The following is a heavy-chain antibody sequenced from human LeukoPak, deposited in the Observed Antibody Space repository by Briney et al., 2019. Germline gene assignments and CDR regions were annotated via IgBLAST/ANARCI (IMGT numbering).Heavy chain of an antibody. CDR1: GGSISSCGYS. V-gene: IGHV4-30-2*01. CDR2: IYHSGST. CDR3: ARGGVRYYDSSGSETYYFDY. J-gene: IGHJ4*02. Sequence: SETLSLTCAVSGGSISSCGYSWSWIRQPPGKGLEWIGYIYHSGSTYYNPSLKSRVTISVDRSKNQFSLKLSSVTAADTAVYYCARGGVRYYDSSGSETYYFDYWGQGTLVTVSS. D-gene: IGHD3-22*01.